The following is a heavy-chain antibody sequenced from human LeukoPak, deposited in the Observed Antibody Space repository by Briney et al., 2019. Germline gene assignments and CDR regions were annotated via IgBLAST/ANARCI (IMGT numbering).Heavy chain of an antibody. Sequence: PSETLSLTCTVSGGSISSSSYYWGWIRQPPGKGLEWIGSIYYSGSTYYNPSLKSRVTISVDTSKNQFSLKLSSVTAADTAVYYCARGRWELGDYWGQGTLVTVSS. CDR1: GGSISSSSYY. CDR2: IYYSGST. V-gene: IGHV4-39*07. D-gene: IGHD1-26*01. CDR3: ARGRWELGDY. J-gene: IGHJ4*02.